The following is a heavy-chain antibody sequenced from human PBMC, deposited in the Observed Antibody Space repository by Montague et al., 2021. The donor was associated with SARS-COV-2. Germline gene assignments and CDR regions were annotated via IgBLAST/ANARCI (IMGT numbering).Heavy chain of an antibody. V-gene: IGHV4-59*08. D-gene: IGHD3-9*01. CDR2: IYYSGST. J-gene: IGHJ6*02. Sequence: SETLSLTCTVSGGSINNYYWSWIRQPPGRGLEWIGYIYYSGSTKYSPSLKSRVTMSIDTSKNQFSLRLNSVTAADTAVYFCARTTYFVVASIYSYVMDVWGQGTTVTVSS. CDR3: ARTTYFVVASIYSYVMDV. CDR1: GGSINNYY.